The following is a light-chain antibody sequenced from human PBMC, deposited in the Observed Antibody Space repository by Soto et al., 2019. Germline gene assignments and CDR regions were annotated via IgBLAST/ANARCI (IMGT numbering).Light chain of an antibody. CDR1: SSNIGAGYG. CDR2: GNG. J-gene: IGLJ1*01. V-gene: IGLV1-40*01. CDR3: SSYTSSSTLN. Sequence: QSVLTQPPSVSGAPGQRVAISCTGSSSNIGAGYGVHWYKQLPGTAPKLLISGNGNRPSGVPDRFSASKSGTSASLAITGLQTEDEADYYCSSYTSSSTLNFGTGTKVTVL.